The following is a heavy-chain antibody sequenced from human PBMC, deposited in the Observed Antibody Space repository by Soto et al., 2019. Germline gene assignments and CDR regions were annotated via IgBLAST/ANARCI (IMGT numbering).Heavy chain of an antibody. J-gene: IGHJ4*02. Sequence: PSETLSLTCAVYGGSFSGYYWNWIRQPPGKGLEWIGEINHSGSTNYYPSLKSRVTISVDTSKNQFSLKLTSVTAADTAVYYCARARATIAAAAIFDCWGQGTLVTVAS. CDR2: INHSGST. V-gene: IGHV4-34*01. CDR1: GGSFSGYY. D-gene: IGHD6-13*01. CDR3: ARARATIAAAAIFDC.